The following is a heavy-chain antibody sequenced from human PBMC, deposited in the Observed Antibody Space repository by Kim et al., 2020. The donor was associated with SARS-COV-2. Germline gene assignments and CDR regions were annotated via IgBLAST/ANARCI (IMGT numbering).Heavy chain of an antibody. J-gene: IGHJ4*02. CDR3: ARDFGGSAKGAFDY. V-gene: IGHV1-69*01. D-gene: IGHD3-10*01. Sequence: AQKFQGRVTTTADESTSTAYMELSSLRSEDTAVYYCARDFGGSAKGAFDYWGQGTLVTVSS.